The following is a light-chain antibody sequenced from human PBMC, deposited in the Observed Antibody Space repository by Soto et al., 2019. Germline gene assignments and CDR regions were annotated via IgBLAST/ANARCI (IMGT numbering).Light chain of an antibody. CDR3: QQYYSYPLT. CDR2: AAS. V-gene: IGKV1-8*01. J-gene: IGKJ4*01. Sequence: AIRMTQSPSSFSASTGDRVTITCRASQGISSYLAWYQQKPGKAPKLLIYAASTLQSGVQSRFSGSGSGTDFTLTISCLQSEDFATYYCQQYYSYPLTFGGGTKVAIK. CDR1: QGISSY.